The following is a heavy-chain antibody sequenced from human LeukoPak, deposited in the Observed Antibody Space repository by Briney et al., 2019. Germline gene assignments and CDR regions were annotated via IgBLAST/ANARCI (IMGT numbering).Heavy chain of an antibody. CDR2: ISYDGSNK. Sequence: PGGSLRLSCAASGFTFRSYGMHWVRQAPGKGLEWVAVISYDGSNKYYADSVKGRFTISRDNSKNTLYLQMNSLRAEDTAVYYCARPGLNGDYSSSLDYWGQGTLVTVSS. D-gene: IGHD4-17*01. J-gene: IGHJ4*02. CDR1: GFTFRSYG. CDR3: ARPGLNGDYSSSLDY. V-gene: IGHV3-30*03.